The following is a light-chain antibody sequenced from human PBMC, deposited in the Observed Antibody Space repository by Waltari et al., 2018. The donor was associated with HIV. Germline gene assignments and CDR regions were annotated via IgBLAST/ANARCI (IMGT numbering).Light chain of an antibody. CDR3: QQSYSTPRT. CDR2: GAS. CDR1: QSVFSH. V-gene: IGKV3-15*01. Sequence: EIVMTQSPATLSVSPGERATLSCRASQSVFSHVAWYQQKPGQAPRLLIYGASTRATGIPARFSGSGSGTEFTLIISSLQPEDFATYYCQQSYSTPRTFGQGTKVEIK. J-gene: IGKJ1*01.